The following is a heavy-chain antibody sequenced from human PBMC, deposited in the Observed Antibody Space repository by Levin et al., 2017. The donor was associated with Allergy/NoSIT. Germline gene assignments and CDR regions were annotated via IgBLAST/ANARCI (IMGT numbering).Heavy chain of an antibody. CDR1: GFTFSSYA. CDR2: ISGSGGST. J-gene: IGHJ4*02. Sequence: LSLTCAASGFTFSSYAMSWVRQAPGKGLEWVSAISGSGGSTYYADSVKGRFTISRDNSKNTLYLQMNSLRAEDTAVYYCAPEARYYDFWSGYYGYFDYWGQGTLVTVSS. V-gene: IGHV3-23*01. CDR3: APEARYYDFWSGYYGYFDY. D-gene: IGHD3-3*01.